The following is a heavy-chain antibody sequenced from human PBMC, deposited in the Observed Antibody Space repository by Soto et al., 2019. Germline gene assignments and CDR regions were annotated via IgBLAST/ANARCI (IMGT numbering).Heavy chain of an antibody. CDR3: ARVPLELWFGELLGAFDI. Sequence: EVQLVESGGGLVQPGGSLRLSCAASGFTFSTYWMSWVRQAPGKGLEWVANIRQDGSQKYYVDSVKGRFTISRDNAKNSLYLQMNSLRADDTAVYYCARVPLELWFGELLGAFDIWGQGTMVTVSS. CDR1: GFTFSTYW. CDR2: IRQDGSQK. D-gene: IGHD3-10*01. J-gene: IGHJ3*02. V-gene: IGHV3-7*01.